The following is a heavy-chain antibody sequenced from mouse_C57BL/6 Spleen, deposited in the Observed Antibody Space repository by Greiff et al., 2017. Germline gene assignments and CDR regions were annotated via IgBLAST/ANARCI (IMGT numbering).Heavy chain of an antibody. CDR3: ARSLLETY. D-gene: IGHD1-1*01. CDR2: INPSNGCT. CDR1: DYTFPSYW. Sequence: VQLPQPGTDLVKPGASVKLSCKSSDYTFPSYWMHWVKQRPGQGLAWIGDINPSNGCTNYNEKFKSKSTLTVAKSSSTTYMQLSSLTSETSAVYYGARSLLETYWGQGTLVTVSA. J-gene: IGHJ3*01. V-gene: IGHV1-53*01.